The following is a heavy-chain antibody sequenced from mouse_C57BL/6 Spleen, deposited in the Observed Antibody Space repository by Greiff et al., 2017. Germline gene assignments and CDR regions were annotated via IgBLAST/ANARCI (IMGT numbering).Heavy chain of an antibody. CDR1: GFTFSSYG. Sequence: EVQGVESGGDLVKPGGSLKLSCAASGFTFSSYGMSWVRQTPDKRLEWVATISSGGSYTYYPDSVKGRFTISRDHAKNTLYLQMSSLKSEDTAMYYCARHRDYGYFDVWGTGTTVTVAS. CDR2: ISSGGSYT. CDR3: ARHRDYGYFDV. V-gene: IGHV5-6*01. J-gene: IGHJ1*03.